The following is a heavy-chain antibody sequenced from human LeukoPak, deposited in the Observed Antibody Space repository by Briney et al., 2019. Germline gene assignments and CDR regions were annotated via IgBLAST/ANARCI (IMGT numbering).Heavy chain of an antibody. J-gene: IGHJ4*02. CDR2: ITSSGRTI. D-gene: IGHD3-9*01. V-gene: IGHV3-48*03. CDR1: GFTSSSYE. CDR3: ARAFGNYDILTGYYNPPHFDY. Sequence: PGRSLRLSRAASGFTSSSYEMNWVRRAPGNGLEWVSYITSSGRTIYHAASVKGRFTISRDNAKNSLYLQMNSLRAEDTAVYYCARAFGNYDILTGYYNPPHFDYWGQGTLVTVSS.